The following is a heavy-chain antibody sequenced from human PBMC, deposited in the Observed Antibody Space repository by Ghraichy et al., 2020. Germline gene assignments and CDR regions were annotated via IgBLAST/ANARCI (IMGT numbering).Heavy chain of an antibody. Sequence: ESLNISCTVSSGSISSHYWTWIRQPPGKGLEWIGYVYYSGSTDYNPSLKSRVTISVDTSKNQFYLKLNAVTAADTAVYYCARGGELRWYYSEYWGPGTLVTVSS. CDR2: VYYSGST. CDR3: ARGGELRWYYSEY. CDR1: SGSISSHY. V-gene: IGHV4-59*11. D-gene: IGHD1-26*01. J-gene: IGHJ4*02.